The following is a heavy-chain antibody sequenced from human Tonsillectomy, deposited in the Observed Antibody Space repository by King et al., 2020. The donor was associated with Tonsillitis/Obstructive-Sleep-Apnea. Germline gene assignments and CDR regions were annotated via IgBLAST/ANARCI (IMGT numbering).Heavy chain of an antibody. Sequence: VQLVESGGGLVQPGGSLRLSCAASGFMFSSYWMSWVRQAPGKGLKWVASIKQDGSEKYYVDSVKGRFTISRDNAKNSLYLQMNSLRAEDTAVYYCASHSSSLYEFFDYWGQGTLVTVSS. J-gene: IGHJ4*02. CDR2: IKQDGSEK. V-gene: IGHV3-7*01. D-gene: IGHD6-13*01. CDR3: ASHSSSLYEFFDY. CDR1: GFMFSSYW.